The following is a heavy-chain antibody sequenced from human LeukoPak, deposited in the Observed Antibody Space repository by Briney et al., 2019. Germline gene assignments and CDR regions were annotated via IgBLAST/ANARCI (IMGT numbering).Heavy chain of an antibody. D-gene: IGHD3-10*01. CDR3: ARDQGDYYGSGSYYNLYYFDY. CDR1: GFTFSSYG. J-gene: IGHJ4*02. Sequence: GGALGLSCAASGFTFSSYGMHWVRQAPGKGLEWVAVISYDGSNKYYADSVKGRFTISRDNSKNTLYLQMNSLRAEDTAVYYCARDQGDYYGSGSYYNLYYFDYWGQGTLVTVSS. CDR2: ISYDGSNK. V-gene: IGHV3-30*03.